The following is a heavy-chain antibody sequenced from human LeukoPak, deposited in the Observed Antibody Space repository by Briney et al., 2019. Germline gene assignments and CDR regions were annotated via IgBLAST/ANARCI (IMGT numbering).Heavy chain of an antibody. D-gene: IGHD5-18*01. J-gene: IGHJ4*02. V-gene: IGHV1-69*04. CDR2: IIPIFGIA. CDR3: ARDGYSYGYFGY. CDR1: GGTFSSYA. Sequence: SVKVSCKASGGTFSSYAISWVRQAPGQGLEWVGRIIPIFGIANYAQKFQGRVTITADKSTSTAYMELSSLRSEDTAVYYCARDGYSYGYFGYWGQGTLVTVSS.